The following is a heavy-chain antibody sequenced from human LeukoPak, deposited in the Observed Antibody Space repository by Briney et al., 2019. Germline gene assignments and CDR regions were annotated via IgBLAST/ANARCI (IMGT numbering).Heavy chain of an antibody. CDR2: ISDSADST. CDR1: GFTFNNYA. J-gene: IGHJ4*02. CDR3: TGFPDYDILTGLFDY. Sequence: QPGGSLRLSCATSGFTFNNYAMNWVRQAPGKGLELVSAISDSADSTYYADSVKGRFTISRDNAKNSLYLQMNSLRAEDTAVYYCTGFPDYDILTGLFDYWGQGTLVTVSS. V-gene: IGHV3-23*01. D-gene: IGHD3-9*01.